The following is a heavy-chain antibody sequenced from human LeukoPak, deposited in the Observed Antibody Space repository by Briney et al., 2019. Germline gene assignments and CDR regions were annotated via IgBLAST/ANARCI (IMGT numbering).Heavy chain of an antibody. CDR1: GFNFRSYE. Sequence: GSLRLSCAASGFNFRSYEMNWVRQAPGKGLEWIGYIYTSESTNYNPSLKSRVTISVDTSKNQFSLKLSSVTAADTAVYYCARQSLNNVWPFDYWGQGTLVSVSS. D-gene: IGHD3-16*01. CDR2: IYTSEST. CDR3: ARQSLNNVWPFDY. J-gene: IGHJ4*02. V-gene: IGHV4-4*09.